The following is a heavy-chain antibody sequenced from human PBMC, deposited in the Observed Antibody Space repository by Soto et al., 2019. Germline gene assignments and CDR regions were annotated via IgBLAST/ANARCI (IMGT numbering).Heavy chain of an antibody. CDR1: GYSFTNYW. J-gene: IGHJ4*02. V-gene: IGHV5-51*01. D-gene: IGHD3-22*01. CDR3: ARERYTSGYTYFFDN. Sequence: PGESLKISCKGSGYSFTNYWIGWVRQMPGKGLEWMGIIYPGNSDTTYSPSFEGQVTISADKSISTAYLQWSSLKASDTAMYYCARERYTSGYTYFFDNWGQGTLGTVS. CDR2: IYPGNSDT.